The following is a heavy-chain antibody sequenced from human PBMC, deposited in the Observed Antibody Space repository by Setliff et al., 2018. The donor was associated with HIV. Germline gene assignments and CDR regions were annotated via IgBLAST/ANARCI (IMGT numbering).Heavy chain of an antibody. D-gene: IGHD3-10*01. V-gene: IGHV4-4*09. CDR2: IYSSGST. J-gene: IGHJ4*02. CDR3: ARAYFGSGIYY. CDR1: GGSISSYY. Sequence: ASETLSLTCTVSGGSISSYYWSWIRQPPGKGLEWLGNIYSSGSTNYNPSLKSRVTISVDTSKNQFSLKLYPVTAADTAVYYCARAYFGSGIYYWGQGTLVTSPQ.